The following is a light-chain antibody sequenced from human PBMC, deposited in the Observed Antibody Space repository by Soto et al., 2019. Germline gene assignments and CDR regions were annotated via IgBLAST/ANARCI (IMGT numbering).Light chain of an antibody. Sequence: DIHLTQSPSFLSASVGYRFTITCRASQGISSCLAWYQQKPVKAPNLLIHTASTVQSGVPSRFRGSSSGTEVTLTISSLQPEDVETYYCQQRNSYPITFGQGTRLEIK. CDR1: QGISSC. CDR2: TAS. V-gene: IGKV1-9*01. J-gene: IGKJ5*01. CDR3: QQRNSYPIT.